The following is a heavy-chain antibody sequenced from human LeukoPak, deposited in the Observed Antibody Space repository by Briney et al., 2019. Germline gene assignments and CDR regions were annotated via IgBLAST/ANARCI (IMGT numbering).Heavy chain of an antibody. CDR2: ISSSGNTI. J-gene: IGHJ4*02. V-gene: IGHV3-11*01. Sequence: GGSLRLSCAASGFTFSDYYMSWIRQAPGKGLEWVSYISSSGNTIYCADSVKGRFTISRDNAKNSLYLQMNSLRAEDTAVYFCARVKYYYDSSGYYEYYFDYWGQGTLVTVSS. CDR1: GFTFSDYY. D-gene: IGHD3-22*01. CDR3: ARVKYYYDSSGYYEYYFDY.